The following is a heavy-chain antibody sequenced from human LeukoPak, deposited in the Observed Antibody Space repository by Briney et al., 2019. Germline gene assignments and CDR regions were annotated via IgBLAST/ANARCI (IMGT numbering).Heavy chain of an antibody. CDR1: GYSFTSYW. J-gene: IGHJ6*02. D-gene: IGHD2-2*01. Sequence: KRGESLKISCKGSGYSFTSYWISWVRQMPGKGLEWMGRIDPSDSYTNYSPSFQGHVTISADKSISTAYLQWSSLKASDTAMYYCARPDCSSTSCPLYYYYYGMDVWGQGTTVTVPS. CDR2: IDPSDSYT. V-gene: IGHV5-10-1*01. CDR3: ARPDCSSTSCPLYYYYYGMDV.